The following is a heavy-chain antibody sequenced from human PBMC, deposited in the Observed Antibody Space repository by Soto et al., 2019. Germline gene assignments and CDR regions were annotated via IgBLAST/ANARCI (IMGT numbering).Heavy chain of an antibody. D-gene: IGHD2-2*02. CDR3: ARKRGVVVPAAIILSAYYGMDV. J-gene: IGHJ6*02. V-gene: IGHV1-69*01. Sequence: QVQLVQSGAEVKKPGSSVKVSCKASGGTFSSYAISWVRQAPGQGLEWVGGIIPIFGTANYAQKFQGRVTITADESTSTAYMELSSLRSEDTAVYYCARKRGVVVPAAIILSAYYGMDVWGQGTTVTVSS. CDR1: GGTFSSYA. CDR2: IIPIFGTA.